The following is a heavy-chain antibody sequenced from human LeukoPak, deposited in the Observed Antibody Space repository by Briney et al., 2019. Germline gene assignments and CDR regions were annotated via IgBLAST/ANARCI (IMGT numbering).Heavy chain of an antibody. CDR3: ATHSSYYDTSSYSGSYYFDY. Sequence: SETLSLTCTVSGGSISSSSYYWGWIRQPPGKGLEWIGTIYYSGITYYNPSLKSRVTISVDTSKNQFSLNLTSVTAPDTAVFYCATHSSYYDTSSYSGSYYFDYWGQGTLVTVSS. CDR1: GGSISSSSYY. D-gene: IGHD3-22*01. V-gene: IGHV4-39*01. J-gene: IGHJ4*02. CDR2: IYYSGIT.